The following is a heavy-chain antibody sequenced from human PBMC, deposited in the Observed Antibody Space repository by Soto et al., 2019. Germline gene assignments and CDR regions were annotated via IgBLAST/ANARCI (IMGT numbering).Heavy chain of an antibody. Sequence: ASVNVSCKASGYTFTSYGISWVRQAPGQGLEWMGWISAYNGNTNYAQKLQGRVTMTTDTSTSTAYMELRSLRSDDTAVYYCARDIAAAVDFDYWGQGTLVTVSS. CDR2: ISAYNGNT. CDR1: GYTFTSYG. V-gene: IGHV1-18*01. CDR3: ARDIAAAVDFDY. D-gene: IGHD6-13*01. J-gene: IGHJ4*02.